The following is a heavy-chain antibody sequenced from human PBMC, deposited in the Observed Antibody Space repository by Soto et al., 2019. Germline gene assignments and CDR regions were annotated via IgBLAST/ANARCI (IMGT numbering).Heavy chain of an antibody. CDR1: GDSITSGGYY. CDR3: ARDLRGRGSGRFDP. D-gene: IGHD3-10*01. V-gene: IGHV4-31*03. Sequence: QVQLQESGPGLVKPSQTLSLTCTVSGDSITSGGYYWTWIRQYPGKGLEYIGCIYYRGATYHNPSLKIRVTISVDPSTTQFSLKLSSVTAADTAMYYCARDLRGRGSGRFDPWGQGTLVTVSS. CDR2: IYYRGAT. J-gene: IGHJ5*02.